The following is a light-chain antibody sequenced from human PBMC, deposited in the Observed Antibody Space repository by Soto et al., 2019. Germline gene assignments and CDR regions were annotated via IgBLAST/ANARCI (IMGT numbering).Light chain of an antibody. CDR3: LQQRTYPLT. CDR1: QGIRND. Sequence: DIQMTQFPSSLSASVGDRVTITCRASQGIRNDLGWYQQKPGKAPKRLIYAASSLQSGVQSSYSSMESWEEYTLAISSLPPEDSATFYCLQQRTYPLTFGQGNKVEIK. CDR2: AAS. J-gene: IGKJ1*01. V-gene: IGKV1-17*01.